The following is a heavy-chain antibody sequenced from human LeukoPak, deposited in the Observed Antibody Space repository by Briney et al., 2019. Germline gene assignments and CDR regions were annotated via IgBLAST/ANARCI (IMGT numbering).Heavy chain of an antibody. V-gene: IGHV3-21*01. CDR1: GFTFSSYS. J-gene: IGHJ4*02. CDR2: ISSSSSYI. Sequence: GGSLRLSCAASGFTFSSYSMNWVRQAPGKGLEWVSSISSSSSYIYYADSVEGRFTISRDNAKNSLYLQMNSLRAEDTAVYYCARGGYCSGGSCYFDTDYWSQGTLVTVSS. CDR3: ARGGYCSGGSCYFDTDY. D-gene: IGHD2-15*01.